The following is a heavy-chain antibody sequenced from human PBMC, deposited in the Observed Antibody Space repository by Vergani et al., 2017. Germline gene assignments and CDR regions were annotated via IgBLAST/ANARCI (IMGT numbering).Heavy chain of an antibody. CDR2: IYYSGST. D-gene: IGHD3-22*01. Sequence: QVQLQESGPGLVKPSETLSLTCTVSGGSISSYYWSWIRQPPGKGLEWIGYIYYSGSTNYNPSLKSRVTISVDTSKNQFSLKLSSVTAADTAVYYCARDKDDSSGYYQVLDYWGQGTLVTVSS. CDR3: ARDKDDSSGYYQVLDY. V-gene: IGHV4-59*01. J-gene: IGHJ4*02. CDR1: GGSISSYY.